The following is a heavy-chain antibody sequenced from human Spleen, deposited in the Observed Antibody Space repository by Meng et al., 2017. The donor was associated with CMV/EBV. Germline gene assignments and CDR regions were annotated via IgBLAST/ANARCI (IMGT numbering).Heavy chain of an antibody. D-gene: IGHD1-7*01. CDR3: ARDPRNYGDLDF. CDR1: GDTFSSYF. Sequence: ASVKVSCKASGDTFSSYFMHWVRQAPGQGLEWMGIIYPSGGTTIYAQKFQGRVTMTRDTSTSTVYMELSSLTSADTAVYYCARDPRNYGDLDFWGQGTLVTVSS. J-gene: IGHJ4*02. CDR2: IYPSGGTT. V-gene: IGHV1-46*01.